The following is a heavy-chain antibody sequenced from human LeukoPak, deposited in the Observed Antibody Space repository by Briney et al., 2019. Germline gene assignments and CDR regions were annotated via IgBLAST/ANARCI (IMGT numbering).Heavy chain of an antibody. CDR3: ARALSTYYDFWSGYSHTTFFDY. V-gene: IGHV1-8*03. Sequence: GASVKVSCKASGYTFTSYDINWVRQATGQGLEWMGWMNPNSGNTGYAQKFQGRVTITRNTSISTAYMELSSLRSEDTAVYYCARALSTYYDFWSGYSHTTFFDYWGQGTLVTVSS. CDR2: MNPNSGNT. CDR1: GYTFTSYD. J-gene: IGHJ4*02. D-gene: IGHD3-3*01.